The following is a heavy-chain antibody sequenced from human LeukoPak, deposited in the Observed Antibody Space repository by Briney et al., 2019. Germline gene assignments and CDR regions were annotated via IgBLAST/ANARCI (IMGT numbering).Heavy chain of an antibody. CDR1: GYSISSGYY. J-gene: IGHJ4*02. V-gene: IGHV4-38-2*02. CDR3: AREGQWLRFAPTKRGLYFDY. Sequence: SETLSLTCTVSGYSISSGYYWGWIRQPPGKGLEWFGSIYHSGSTYYNPSLKSRVTISVDTSKNQFSLKLSSVTAADTAVYYCAREGQWLRFAPTKRGLYFDYWGQGTLVTVSS. CDR2: IYHSGST. D-gene: IGHD5-12*01.